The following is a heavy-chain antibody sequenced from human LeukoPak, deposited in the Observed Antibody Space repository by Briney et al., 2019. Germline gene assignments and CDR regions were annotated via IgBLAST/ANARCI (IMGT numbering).Heavy chain of an antibody. CDR1: GGSISSYY. CDR2: IYYSGST. J-gene: IGHJ6*02. D-gene: IGHD6-19*01. Sequence: SETLSLTCTVSGGSISSYYWSWIRQPPGKGLESIGYIYYSGSTNYNPSLKSRVTISVDTSKNQFSLKLSSVTAADTAVYYCARAGYSSGDYYYGMDVWGQGTMVTVSS. V-gene: IGHV4-59*08. CDR3: ARAGYSSGDYYYGMDV.